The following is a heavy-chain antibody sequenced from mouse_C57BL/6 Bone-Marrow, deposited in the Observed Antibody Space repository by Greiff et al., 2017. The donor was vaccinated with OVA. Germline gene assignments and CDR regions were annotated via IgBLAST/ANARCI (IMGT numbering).Heavy chain of an antibody. J-gene: IGHJ3*01. CDR3: ARDSNYRCAY. Sequence: QVQLQQSGPGLVQPSQSLSITCTVSGFSLTSYGVHWVRQSPGKGLEWLGVIWSGGSTDYNAAFISRLSISKDNSKSQVFFKMNSLQADDTAIYYCARDSNYRCAYWGQGTLVTVSA. CDR1: GFSLTSYG. V-gene: IGHV2-2*01. D-gene: IGHD2-5*01. CDR2: IWSGGST.